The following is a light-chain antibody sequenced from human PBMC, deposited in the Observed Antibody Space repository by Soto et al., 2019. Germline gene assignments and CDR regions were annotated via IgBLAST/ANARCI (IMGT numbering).Light chain of an antibody. CDR1: QTISSW. Sequence: EIQMTQSPSTLSGSVGDRVTITCRASQTISSWLAWYQQKPGKAPKLLIYKASTLKSGVPSRFSGSGSGTEFTLTISSLQPDDFATYYCKHYTSYSEAFGPGTKV. J-gene: IGKJ1*01. CDR3: KHYTSYSEA. V-gene: IGKV1-5*03. CDR2: KAS.